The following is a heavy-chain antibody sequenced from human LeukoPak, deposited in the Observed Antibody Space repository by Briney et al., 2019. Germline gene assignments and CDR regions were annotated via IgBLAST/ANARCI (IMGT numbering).Heavy chain of an antibody. J-gene: IGHJ4*02. CDR2: IYYSGST. V-gene: IGHV4-59*08. Sequence: SETLSLTCTVSGGSISSYYWSWIRQPPGKGLEWIGYIYYSGSTYYNPSLKSRLTISLDTSNNQFSLKLTSATAADTAVYFCARLGGDMRADSWGQGTLVIVSS. CDR1: GGSISSYY. D-gene: IGHD4-17*01. CDR3: ARLGGDMRADS.